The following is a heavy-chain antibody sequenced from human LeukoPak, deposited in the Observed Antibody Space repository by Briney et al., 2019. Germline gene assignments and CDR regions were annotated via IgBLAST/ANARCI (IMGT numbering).Heavy chain of an antibody. D-gene: IGHD4-17*01. CDR2: IHSGGST. CDR1: GFTVSSNY. J-gene: IGHJ4*02. V-gene: IGHV3-53*01. Sequence: GGSLRLSCAASGFTVSSNYMSWVRQAPGKGLEWVSVIHSGGSTYYADSVKGRFTISRDNSKNTLYPQMNSLRAEDTAVYYCARRSDYGDYGYYFDYWGQGTLVTVSS. CDR3: ARRSDYGDYGYYFDY.